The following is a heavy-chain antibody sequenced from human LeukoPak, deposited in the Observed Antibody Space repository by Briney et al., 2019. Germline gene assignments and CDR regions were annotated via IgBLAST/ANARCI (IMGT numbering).Heavy chain of an antibody. J-gene: IGHJ5*02. CDR3: TRYDSSRFDP. V-gene: IGHV3-30*03. CDR2: IAYDGSRK. CDR1: GFTFSGYG. Sequence: GKSLRLSCAGSGFTFSGYGMHWVRQAPGKGLEWVTGIAYDGSRKHYADSVKGRFTISRDNSRNAMDLQMNSLRVEDTAVYHCTRYDSSRFDPWGQGTLVIVSS. D-gene: IGHD3-3*01.